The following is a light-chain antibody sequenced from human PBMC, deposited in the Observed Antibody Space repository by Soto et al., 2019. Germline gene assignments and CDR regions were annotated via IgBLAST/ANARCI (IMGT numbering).Light chain of an antibody. J-gene: IGKJ4*01. CDR3: QQYGGSPLVT. V-gene: IGKV3-20*01. Sequence: EIVLTQSPGTLSLSPGERATLSCRASQSVSSNYLAWYQQKLGQAPRLLIYGASSRATGIPDRFSGSGSGTDFTLTINRLEPEDFAVYYCQQYGGSPLVTFGGWTKVEIK. CDR2: GAS. CDR1: QSVSSNY.